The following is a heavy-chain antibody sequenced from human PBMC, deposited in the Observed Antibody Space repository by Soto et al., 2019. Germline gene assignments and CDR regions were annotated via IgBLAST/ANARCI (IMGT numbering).Heavy chain of an antibody. D-gene: IGHD1-26*01. V-gene: IGHV4-4*02. CDR1: GGSISNSNW. CDR3: AHRPIVGAAI. CDR2: IYHTGST. J-gene: IGHJ4*02. Sequence: QVQLQESGPGLVKPSGTLSLTCGVFGGSISNSNWWTWVRQPPGKGLEWIGEIYHTGSTNYNSSLMSRVTISLDKPNNQFSLKLSSVTAADTAVYYCAHRPIVGAAIWGQGTLVIVSS.